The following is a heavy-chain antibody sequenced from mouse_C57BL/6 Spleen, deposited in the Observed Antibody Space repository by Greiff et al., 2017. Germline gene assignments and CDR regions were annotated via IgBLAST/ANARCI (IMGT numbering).Heavy chain of an antibody. CDR1: GFTFSDAW. Sequence: EVKLEESGGGLVQPGGSMKLSCAASGFTFSDAWMDWVRQSPEKGLEWVAAIRNKANNHATYYAESVKGRFTISRDDSKSSVYLQMNSLRAEDTGIYYCTRYYYGSNPLDYWGQGTTLTVSS. V-gene: IGHV6-6*01. CDR2: IRNKANNHAT. CDR3: TRYYYGSNPLDY. D-gene: IGHD1-1*01. J-gene: IGHJ2*01.